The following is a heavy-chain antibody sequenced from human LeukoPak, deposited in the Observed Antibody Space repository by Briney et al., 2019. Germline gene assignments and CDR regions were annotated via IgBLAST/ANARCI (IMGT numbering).Heavy chain of an antibody. CDR3: ARGYASGTYYSDY. D-gene: IGHD3-10*01. CDR1: GFTFSDYA. CDR2: ISGSGGNT. V-gene: IGHV3-23*01. Sequence: RGSLRLSCAASGFTFSDYAMSWVRQAPGKGLEWVSAISGSGGNTYYADSVRGRFTISRDKSKNTLFLQMNSLRAEDTAVYYCARGYASGTYYSDYWGQGTLVTVSS. J-gene: IGHJ4*02.